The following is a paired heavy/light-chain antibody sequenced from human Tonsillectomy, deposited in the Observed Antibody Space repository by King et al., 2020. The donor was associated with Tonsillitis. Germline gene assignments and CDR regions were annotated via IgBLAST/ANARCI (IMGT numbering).Heavy chain of an antibody. Sequence: QVQLQESGPGLVKPSETLSLTCSVSGDSITSYYWSWIRQPPGKGLEWIGYIYHSGTTNYNPSLKSRVTMSLDAPKNQFSLRLTSVTAADTAVYYCAYSGWFAGWFEPWGQGTLVTVSS. CDR1: GDSITSYY. D-gene: IGHD5-12*01. CDR2: IYHSGTT. V-gene: IGHV4-59*01. J-gene: IGHJ5*02. CDR3: AYSGWFAGWFEP.
Light chain of an antibody. J-gene: IGLJ1*01. Sequence: QSVLTQPPSVSAAPGQKVTISCSGSSSNIGNNYVSWYQQLPGTAPKLLMYENSKRPSGIPGRFSGSKSGTSATLGVTGLQTGDEADYYCGTWDYSLSAYVFGPGTKVTVL. V-gene: IGLV1-51*02. CDR1: SSNIGNNY. CDR3: GTWDYSLSAYV. CDR2: ENS.